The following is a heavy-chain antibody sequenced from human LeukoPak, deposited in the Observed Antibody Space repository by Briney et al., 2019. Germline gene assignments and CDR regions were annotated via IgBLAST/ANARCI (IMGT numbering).Heavy chain of an antibody. CDR2: IYYSGST. CDR1: GGSISSSSYY. CDR3: ARSSANYYDSSGYYYVPPYYFDY. J-gene: IGHJ4*02. Sequence: SETLSLTCTVSGGSISSSSYYWGWLRPPPGKGLEWIGSIYYSGSTYSNPSLKSRVTISVDTSKNQFSLKLSSVTAADTAVYYCARSSANYYDSSGYYYVPPYYFDYWGQGTLVTVSS. D-gene: IGHD3-22*01. V-gene: IGHV4-39*01.